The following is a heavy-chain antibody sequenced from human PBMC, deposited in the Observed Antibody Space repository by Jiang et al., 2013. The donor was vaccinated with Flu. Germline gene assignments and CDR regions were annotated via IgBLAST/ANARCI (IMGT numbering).Heavy chain of an antibody. V-gene: IGHV3-30*18. Sequence: AVISYDGSNKYYADSVKGRFTISRDNSKNTLYLQMNSLRAEDTAVYYCAKEKYCSSTSCYQMENWFDPWGQGTLVTVSS. J-gene: IGHJ5*02. CDR2: ISYDGSNK. D-gene: IGHD2-2*01. CDR3: AKEKYCSSTSCYQMENWFDP.